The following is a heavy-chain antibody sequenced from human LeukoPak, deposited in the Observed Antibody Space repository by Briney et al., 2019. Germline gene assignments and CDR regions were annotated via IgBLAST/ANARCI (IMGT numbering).Heavy chain of an antibody. D-gene: IGHD1-1*01. V-gene: IGHV3-7*01. CDR3: ARDKIEGPTKLDY. CDR1: GFTFSSYE. Sequence: PGGSLILSCAASGFTFSSYEMNWVRQAPGKGLEWVANIKQDESEKYYVDSLKGRFTISRDNAKNSLYLQMNSLRAEDTAVYYCARDKIEGPTKLDYWGQGILVTVSS. CDR2: IKQDESEK. J-gene: IGHJ4*02.